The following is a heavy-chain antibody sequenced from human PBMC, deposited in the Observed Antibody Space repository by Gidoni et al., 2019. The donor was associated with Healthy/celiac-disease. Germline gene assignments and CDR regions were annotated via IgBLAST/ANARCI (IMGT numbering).Heavy chain of an antibody. J-gene: IGHJ3*02. Sequence: QVQLVQSGAEVKKPGASVKVSCKASGYTFTSYGISWVRQAPGKGLEWLGWISAYNGNTNYAQKLQGRVTMTTDTSTSTAYMELRSLRSDDTAVYYCARPDLPAVADNWDAFDIWGQGTMVTVSS. CDR1: GYTFTSYG. V-gene: IGHV1-18*01. CDR3: ARPDLPAVADNWDAFDI. D-gene: IGHD6-19*01. CDR2: ISAYNGNT.